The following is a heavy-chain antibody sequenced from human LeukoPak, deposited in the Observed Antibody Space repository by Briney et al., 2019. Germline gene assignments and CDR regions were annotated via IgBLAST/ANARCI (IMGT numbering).Heavy chain of an antibody. J-gene: IGHJ6*02. Sequence: SETLSLTCTVSGGSISSYYWSWIRQPPGKGLEWIGYIYYSGSTNYNPSLKSRVTISVDTSKNQFSLKLSSVTAADTAVYCCARGAYCSSTSCYSYYYGMDVWGQGTTVTVSS. V-gene: IGHV4-59*01. D-gene: IGHD2-2*01. CDR2: IYYSGST. CDR3: ARGAYCSSTSCYSYYYGMDV. CDR1: GGSISSYY.